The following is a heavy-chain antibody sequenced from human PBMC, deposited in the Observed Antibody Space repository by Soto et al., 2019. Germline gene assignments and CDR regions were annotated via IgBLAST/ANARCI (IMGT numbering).Heavy chain of an antibody. V-gene: IGHV1-3*01. CDR2: INAGNGNT. CDR1: GYTFTSYA. CDR3: ARDRAVHYDFWSGHIEYFQH. D-gene: IGHD3-3*01. Sequence: ASVKVSCKASGYTFTSYAMHWVRQAPGQRLGWMGWINAGNGNTKYSQKFQGRVTITRDTSASTAYMELSSLRSEDTAVYYCARDRAVHYDFWSGHIEYFQHWGQGTLVTVSS. J-gene: IGHJ1*01.